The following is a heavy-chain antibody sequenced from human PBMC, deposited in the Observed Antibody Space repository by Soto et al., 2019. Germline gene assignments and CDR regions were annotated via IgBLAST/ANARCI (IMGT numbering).Heavy chain of an antibody. CDR3: ATGSSGWYERFDY. CDR1: GFTFSSYA. D-gene: IGHD6-19*01. J-gene: IGHJ4*02. Sequence: EVQLLESGGGLVQPGGSLRLSCAASGFTFSSYAMSWVRQAPGQGLEWVSAISGSGGSTYYADSVKGRFTISRDNSKNTLYLQMNSLRAEDTAVYYCATGSSGWYERFDYWGQGTLVTVSS. CDR2: ISGSGGST. V-gene: IGHV3-23*01.